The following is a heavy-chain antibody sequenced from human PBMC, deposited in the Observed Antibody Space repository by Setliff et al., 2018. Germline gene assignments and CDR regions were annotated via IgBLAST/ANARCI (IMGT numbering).Heavy chain of an antibody. CDR1: GVSIRSYH. CDR2: IFYSGSS. J-gene: IGHJ4*02. V-gene: IGHV4-59*01. CDR3: ARLPRTVTHFDY. Sequence: PSETLSLTCTVSGVSIRSYHWSWIRQPPGKGLEWIGYIFYSGSSNYNPSLQSRVSISVDTSKNQLSLKLDSLTAADTAVYFCARLPRTVTHFDYWGQGALVTVSS. D-gene: IGHD4-17*01.